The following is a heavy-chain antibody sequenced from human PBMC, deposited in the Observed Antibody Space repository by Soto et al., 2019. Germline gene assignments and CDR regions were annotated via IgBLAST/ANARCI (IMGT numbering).Heavy chain of an antibody. CDR1: GYTFTSYG. CDR3: ARDLLLLNWNDGLDYYYYGMDV. D-gene: IGHD1-1*01. J-gene: IGHJ6*02. Sequence: ASVKVSCKASGYTFTSYGISWVRQAPGQGLEWMGWISAYNGNTNYAQKLQGRVTMTTDTSTSTAYMELRSLRSDDTAVYYCARDLLLLNWNDGLDYYYYGMDVWGQGTTVTVSS. CDR2: ISAYNGNT. V-gene: IGHV1-18*01.